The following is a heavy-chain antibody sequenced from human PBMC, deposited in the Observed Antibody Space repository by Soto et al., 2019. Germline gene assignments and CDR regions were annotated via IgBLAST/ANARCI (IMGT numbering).Heavy chain of an antibody. J-gene: IGHJ5*02. CDR3: ATLELGAVS. Sequence: QVQLQESGPGLVKPSGTMSVTCAVSGGSITSINWWSWVRQPPGKGLEWIGEIYHGGSTKYNPSLESRLTMSVDKSKNQFSLRLSSVTAADTAVYYCATLELGAVSWGQGTLVTVSS. D-gene: IGHD1-7*01. CDR1: GGSITSINW. CDR2: IYHGGST. V-gene: IGHV4-4*02.